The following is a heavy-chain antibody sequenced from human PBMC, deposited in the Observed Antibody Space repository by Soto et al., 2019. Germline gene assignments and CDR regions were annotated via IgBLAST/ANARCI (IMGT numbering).Heavy chain of an antibody. CDR2: ILGSGGST. CDR1: GFTFSIYA. CDR3: AKDRDPYGDYRYFFDY. V-gene: IGHV3-23*01. Sequence: EVQLLESGGGLVQPGGSLRLSCAASGFTFSIYAMTWVRQAPGKGLDWVSAILGSGGSTYYADSVKGRFTISRDNSKNTLYLQMNSLRAEDTAVYYCAKDRDPYGDYRYFFDYWGQGTLVTVSS. J-gene: IGHJ4*02. D-gene: IGHD4-17*01.